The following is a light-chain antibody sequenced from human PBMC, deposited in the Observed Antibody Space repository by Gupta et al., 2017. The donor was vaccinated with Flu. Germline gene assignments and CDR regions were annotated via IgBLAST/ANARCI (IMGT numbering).Light chain of an antibody. CDR3: QQYGLSPLT. V-gene: IGKV3-20*01. J-gene: IGKJ2*01. Sequence: EIVLTQSPGTLSLSPGERATLSCRASQSVSRSHLAWYQQKPGQPPRLLIYDSSSRATGIPDRFSGSGSGTDFTLTISRLEPEEFAVYYCQQYGLSPLTFGQGTKVEMK. CDR2: DSS. CDR1: QSVSRSH.